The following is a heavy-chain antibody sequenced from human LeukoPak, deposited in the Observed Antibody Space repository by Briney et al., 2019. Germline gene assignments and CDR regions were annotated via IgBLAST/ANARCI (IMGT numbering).Heavy chain of an antibody. CDR3: ASIEWERLGRAFDI. J-gene: IGHJ3*02. V-gene: IGHV3-15*07. CDR1: GFTFSNAW. Sequence: GGSLRLSCAASGFTFSNAWMNWVRQAPGKGLEWVGRIKSKTDGGTTDYAAPVKGRFTISRDDSKNTLYLQMNSLRAEDMAVYYCASIEWERLGRAFDIWGQGTMVTVSS. CDR2: IKSKTDGGTT. D-gene: IGHD1-26*01.